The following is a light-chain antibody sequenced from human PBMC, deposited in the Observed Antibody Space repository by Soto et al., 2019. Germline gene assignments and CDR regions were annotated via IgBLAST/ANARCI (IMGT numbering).Light chain of an antibody. CDR3: QQYNSYSPET. CDR2: AAS. V-gene: IGKV1D-16*01. J-gene: IGKJ1*01. Sequence: DIQMTQSPSSVSASVGDRVTITCRASQDISSWLAWYQQKPGKAPKLLIFAASSLQSGVPSRFSGSGSGTDFTLTISGLRPEDFATYYCQQYNSYSPETFGQGTKVEIK. CDR1: QDISSW.